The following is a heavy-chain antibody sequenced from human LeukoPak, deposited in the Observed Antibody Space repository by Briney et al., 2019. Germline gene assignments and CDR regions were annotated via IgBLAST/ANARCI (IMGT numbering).Heavy chain of an antibody. Sequence: GASVKVSCKASGYTFTSYDINWVRQAPGQELEWMGWISAYNGNTNYAQKLQGRLTMTADTSTSTAYMELRSLRSDDTAVYYCARDKASGPYYFDYWGQGTLVTVSS. CDR1: GYTFTSYD. CDR2: ISAYNGNT. J-gene: IGHJ4*02. D-gene: IGHD5-12*01. V-gene: IGHV1-18*01. CDR3: ARDKASGPYYFDY.